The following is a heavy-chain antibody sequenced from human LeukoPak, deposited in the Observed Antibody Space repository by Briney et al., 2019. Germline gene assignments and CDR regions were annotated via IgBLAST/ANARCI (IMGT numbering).Heavy chain of an antibody. CDR2: INPNSGGT. J-gene: IGHJ3*02. V-gene: IGHV1-2*02. CDR3: ARGDLVVPAAMGVRDI. CDR1: GYTFTGYY. D-gene: IGHD2-2*01. Sequence: ASVKVSCKASGYTFTGYYMHWVRQAPGQGLEWMGWINPNSGGTNYAQKFQGRVTMTRNTSISTAYMELSSLRSEDTAVYYCARGDLVVPAAMGVRDIWGQGTMVTVSS.